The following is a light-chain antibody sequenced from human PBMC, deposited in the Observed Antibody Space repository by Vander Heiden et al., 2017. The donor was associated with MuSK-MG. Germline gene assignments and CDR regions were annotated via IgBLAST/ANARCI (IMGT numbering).Light chain of an antibody. Sequence: EIVLTQSPGTLSLSPGERATLSCRASQNVRSNYLAWYQQKPGQAPRILIYSASTRATDIPDRFSGSGSGTDFTLTISRLEPEDFAVYYCQQYSSSPRTFGQGTKVEIK. CDR3: QQYSSSPRT. CDR1: QNVRSNY. J-gene: IGKJ1*01. CDR2: SAS. V-gene: IGKV3-20*01.